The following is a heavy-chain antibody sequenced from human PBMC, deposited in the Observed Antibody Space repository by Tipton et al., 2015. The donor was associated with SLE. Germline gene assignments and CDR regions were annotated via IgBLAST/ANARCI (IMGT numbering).Heavy chain of an antibody. CDR2: INTNTGNP. D-gene: IGHD2-2*01. CDR3: ARVSIVVVPAAYGMDV. J-gene: IGHJ6*02. Sequence: QLVQSGAEVKKPGASVKVSCKASGYTFTSYAMNWVRQAPGQGLEWMGWINTNTGNPTYAQGFTGRFVFSLDTSVSTAYLQISSLKAEDTAVYYCARVSIVVVPAAYGMDVWGQGTTVTVSS. CDR1: GYTFTSYA. V-gene: IGHV7-4-1*02.